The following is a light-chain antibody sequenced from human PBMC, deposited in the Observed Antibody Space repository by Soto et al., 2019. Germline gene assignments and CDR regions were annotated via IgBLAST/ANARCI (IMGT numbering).Light chain of an antibody. CDR1: QSVSSNY. J-gene: IGKJ1*01. CDR3: RQYGSSPGT. V-gene: IGKV3-20*01. Sequence: EVVLTQSPGTLSLSPLERSTLSFISSQSVSSNYLAWYQQKPGQAPRLLIYDASNRATGIPDRFSGSGSGTDFTLTISRLEPEDFAMYYCRQYGSSPGTFGQGTKVDIK. CDR2: DAS.